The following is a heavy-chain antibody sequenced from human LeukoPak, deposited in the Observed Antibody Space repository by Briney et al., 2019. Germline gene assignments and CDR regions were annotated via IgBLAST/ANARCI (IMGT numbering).Heavy chain of an antibody. Sequence: GGSLRLSCAASGFTVSGNYMSWVRQAPGKGLEWVSVIYSGGSTYYADSVKGRFTISRDNSKNTLYLQMNSLRAEDTAVYYCARDLYRNWFDPWGQGTLVTVSS. CDR3: ARDLYRNWFDP. CDR2: IYSGGST. CDR1: GFTVSGNY. J-gene: IGHJ5*02. V-gene: IGHV3-53*01. D-gene: IGHD4-11*01.